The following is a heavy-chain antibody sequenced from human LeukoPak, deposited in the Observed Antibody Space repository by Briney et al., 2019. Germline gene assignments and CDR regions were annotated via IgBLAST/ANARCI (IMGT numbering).Heavy chain of an antibody. D-gene: IGHD3-22*01. CDR3: ARGGSGYYYFDY. CDR1: GGSISSYY. Sequence: NTSETLSLTCTVSGGSISSYYWSWIRQPPGKGLEWIGYIYYSGSTNYNPSLKSRVTISVDTSKNQFSLKLSSVTAADTAVYYCARGGSGYYYFDYWGQGTLVTVSS. J-gene: IGHJ4*02. V-gene: IGHV4-59*01. CDR2: IYYSGST.